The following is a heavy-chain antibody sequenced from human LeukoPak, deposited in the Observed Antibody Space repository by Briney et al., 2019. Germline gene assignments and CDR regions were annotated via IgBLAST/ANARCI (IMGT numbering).Heavy chain of an antibody. D-gene: IGHD7-27*01. CDR3: ATDPNGGVEGRFDY. CDR2: IDPNGGRI. J-gene: IGHJ4*02. V-gene: IGHV1-46*01. Sequence: ASVKVSCTASGYTFTNHYMHWVRQAPGQGLEWMGMIDPNGGRIIYAQKFQGRVSMTRDTSTSTVYMELTSLRSEDTAVYSCATDPNGGVEGRFDYWGQGTLVTVSS. CDR1: GYTFTNHY.